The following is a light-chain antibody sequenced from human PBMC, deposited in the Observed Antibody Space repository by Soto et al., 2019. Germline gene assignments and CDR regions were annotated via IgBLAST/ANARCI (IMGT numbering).Light chain of an antibody. CDR1: QSITSTF. Sequence: ESVLTQSPGTLSLSPGERATLSCRASQSITSTFLAWYQQKPGQSPRVLIHGTSTRAPGIPDRFSGSGSGTDFTLTISRLEPEDFAVYYCQLYGGSRTFGQGTKVEIK. CDR2: GTS. V-gene: IGKV3-20*01. J-gene: IGKJ2*01. CDR3: QLYGGSRT.